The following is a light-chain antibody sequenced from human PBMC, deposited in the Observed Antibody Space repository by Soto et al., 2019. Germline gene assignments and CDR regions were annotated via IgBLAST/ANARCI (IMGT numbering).Light chain of an antibody. CDR1: SSDVGGYNY. CDR2: DVS. CDR3: SSYTSSSTLVV. J-gene: IGLJ2*01. Sequence: QSVLTQPASVSGSPGHSITISCTGTSSDVGGYNYVSWYQQHPGKAPKLMIYDVSNRPSGVSNRCSGSKSGNTASLTISGLQAEDEADYYCSSYTSSSTLVVFGGGTKVTVL. V-gene: IGLV2-14*01.